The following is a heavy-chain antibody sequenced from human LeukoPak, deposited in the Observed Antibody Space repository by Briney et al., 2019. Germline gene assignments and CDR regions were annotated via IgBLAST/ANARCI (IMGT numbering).Heavy chain of an antibody. CDR1: GGSISSYY. Sequence: SETLSLTCTVPGGSISSYYWSWIRQPAGKGLEWIGRIYTSGSTNYNPSLKSRVTMSVDTSKNQFSLKLSSVTAADTAVYYCAREVVVVVPAATVWFDPWGQGTLVTVSS. CDR2: IYTSGST. CDR3: AREVVVVVPAATVWFDP. V-gene: IGHV4-4*07. D-gene: IGHD2-2*01. J-gene: IGHJ5*02.